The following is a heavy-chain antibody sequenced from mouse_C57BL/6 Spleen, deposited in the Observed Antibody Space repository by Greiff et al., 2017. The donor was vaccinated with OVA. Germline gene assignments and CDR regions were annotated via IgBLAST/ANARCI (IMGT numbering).Heavy chain of an antibody. CDR1: GYTFTSYG. CDR2: IYPRSGNT. Sequence: QVQLKQSGAELARPGASVKLSCKASGYTFTSYGISWVKQRTGQGLEWIGEIYPRSGNTYYNEKFKGKATLTAGKSSSTAYMELRSLTSEDSAVYVCANPRGGGTGAYWGQGTLVTVSA. D-gene: IGHD1-1*02. V-gene: IGHV1-81*01. J-gene: IGHJ3*01. CDR3: ANPRGGGTGAY.